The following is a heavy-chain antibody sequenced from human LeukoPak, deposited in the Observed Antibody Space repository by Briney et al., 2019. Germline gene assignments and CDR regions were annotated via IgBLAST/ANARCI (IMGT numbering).Heavy chain of an antibody. CDR2: ISAGGDSP. CDR3: ARWVYYYDF. D-gene: IGHD5-24*01. V-gene: IGHV3-23*01. CDR1: GFTFSTYA. J-gene: IGHJ4*02. Sequence: GGSLRLXCSASGFTFSTYAINWVRQAPGKGLEWVSAISAGGDSPLYADSVKGRFTISRDNSRNTLYLQMSNLRVEDTALYYCARWVYYYDFWGQGTLLTVSS.